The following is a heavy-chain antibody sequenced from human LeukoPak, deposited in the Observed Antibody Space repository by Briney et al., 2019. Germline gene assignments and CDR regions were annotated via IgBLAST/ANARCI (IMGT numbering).Heavy chain of an antibody. Sequence: QPGGSLRLSCAASGFTFSSYGMHWVRQAPGKGLEWVAFIRYDGSNKYYADSVKGRFTISRDNSKNTLYLQMNSLRAEDTAVYYCAKDLWTYYDFWSGRSGHDYWGQGTLVTVSS. CDR1: GFTFSSYG. CDR2: IRYDGSNK. V-gene: IGHV3-30*02. J-gene: IGHJ4*02. CDR3: AKDLWTYYDFWSGRSGHDY. D-gene: IGHD3-3*01.